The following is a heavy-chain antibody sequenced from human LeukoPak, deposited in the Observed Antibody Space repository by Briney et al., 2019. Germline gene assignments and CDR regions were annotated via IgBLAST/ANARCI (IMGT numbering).Heavy chain of an antibody. CDR3: ARGLRSDY. CDR1: GYTFSNYD. CDR2: MNPNSGRR. D-gene: IGHD3-16*02. V-gene: IGHV1-8*01. Sequence: GASVKVSCKPSGYTFSNYDINWVRQAPGQGLEWMGWMNPNSGRRVYAQKYQGRVTMTRNSSINTAYMELTSLRSDDTAVYYCARGLRSDYWGQGTLVTVSS. J-gene: IGHJ4*02.